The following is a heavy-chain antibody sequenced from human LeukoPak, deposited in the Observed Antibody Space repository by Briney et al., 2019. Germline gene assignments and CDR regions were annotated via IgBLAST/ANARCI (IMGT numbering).Heavy chain of an antibody. D-gene: IGHD1-26*01. CDR2: IYHSGST. J-gene: IGHJ4*02. CDR1: GASISSSNW. Sequence: SETLSLTCAISGASISSSNWWSWVRQPPGKGLEWIGQIYHSGSTNYNPSLKSRVTISVDKSKNQSSLKLSSVTAADTAVYYCASSSLILGGSTSFDYWGQGTLVTVTS. V-gene: IGHV4-4*02. CDR3: ASSSLILGGSTSFDY.